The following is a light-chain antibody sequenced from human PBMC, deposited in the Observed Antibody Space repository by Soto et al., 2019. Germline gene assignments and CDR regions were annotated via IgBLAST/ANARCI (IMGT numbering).Light chain of an antibody. V-gene: IGKV3-11*01. CDR3: QQRSNWPSIT. Sequence: EIVLTQSPATLSLSPGERATLSCRASQSVSSYLAWYQQKPGQAHRLLIYGASNRAAGIPARFSGLGSGTDFTLTISSLEPEDFAVYYCQQRSNWPSITFGQGTRVDIK. J-gene: IGKJ5*01. CDR1: QSVSSY. CDR2: GAS.